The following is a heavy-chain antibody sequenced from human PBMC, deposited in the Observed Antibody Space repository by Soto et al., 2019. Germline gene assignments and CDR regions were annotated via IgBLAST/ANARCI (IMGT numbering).Heavy chain of an antibody. CDR3: AIRTIGNYFDMDV. D-gene: IGHD2-15*01. J-gene: IGHJ6*03. CDR1: GFTLSDYY. V-gene: IGHV3-11*01. CDR2: ISSSGTID. Sequence: QVQLVESGGGLVKPGGSLRLSCVASGFTLSDYYMSWNRQAPGKGLEWVSYISSSGTIDNYADSVKGRFTISRDNAKNSLFLQMNCLRAEYTVVYYCAIRTIGNYFDMDVWGKGTTVTVSS.